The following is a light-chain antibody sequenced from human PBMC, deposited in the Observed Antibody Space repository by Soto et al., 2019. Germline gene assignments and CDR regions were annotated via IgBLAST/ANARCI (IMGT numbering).Light chain of an antibody. CDR3: QQHDTSDTWT. CDR1: QTASRSY. V-gene: IGKV3-20*01. CDR2: GAS. J-gene: IGKJ1*01. Sequence: EVDLTGSADRLSVSAVKRSSPSCIAIQTASRSYSAWYQPKPGQAPRLLIYGASSRATGIPDRFSGSGSGTDFTLTISRLEPVDVAVYFCQQHDTSDTWTFGQGTKVDIK.